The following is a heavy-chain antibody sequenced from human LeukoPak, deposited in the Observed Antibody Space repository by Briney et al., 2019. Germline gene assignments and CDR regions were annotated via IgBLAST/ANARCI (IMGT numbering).Heavy chain of an antibody. CDR3: AGLVLRYFDWLPRSGLGY. J-gene: IGHJ4*02. V-gene: IGHV1-2*02. Sequence: ASVKVSCKASGYTFTGYYMHWVRQAPGQGLEWMGWINPNSGGTNYAQKFQGRVTMTRDTSISTAYMELSRLRSEDTAVYYCAGLVLRYFDWLPRSGLGYWGQGTLVTVSS. CDR2: INPNSGGT. D-gene: IGHD3-9*01. CDR1: GYTFTGYY.